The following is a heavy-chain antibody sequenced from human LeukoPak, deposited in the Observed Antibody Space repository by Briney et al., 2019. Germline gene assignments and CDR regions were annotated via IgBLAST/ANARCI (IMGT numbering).Heavy chain of an antibody. CDR3: AAYRSGWYSVY. CDR1: GASISTYY. J-gene: IGHJ4*02. D-gene: IGHD6-19*01. V-gene: IGHV4-4*07. Sequence: PSETLSLTCTVSGASISTYYWSWIRQPAEKGLEWIGRIHYSGSTNYNPSLNSRVTMSIDTSKNQFSLKLSSVTAADTAVYYCAAYRSGWYSVYWGQGTLVTVSS. CDR2: IHYSGST.